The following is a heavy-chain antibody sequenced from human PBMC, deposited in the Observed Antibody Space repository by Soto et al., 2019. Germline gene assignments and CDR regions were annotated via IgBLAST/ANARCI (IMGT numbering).Heavy chain of an antibody. V-gene: IGHV3-21*01. Sequence: GGSLRLSCAASGFTFSSYSMNWVRQAPGKGLEWVSSISSSSSYIYYADSVKGRFTISRDNAKNSLYLQMNSLRAEDTAVYYYARGSGSGRSDYFDYWGQGTLVTVSS. CDR1: GFTFSSYS. D-gene: IGHD3-10*01. CDR2: ISSSSSYI. CDR3: ARGSGSGRSDYFDY. J-gene: IGHJ4*02.